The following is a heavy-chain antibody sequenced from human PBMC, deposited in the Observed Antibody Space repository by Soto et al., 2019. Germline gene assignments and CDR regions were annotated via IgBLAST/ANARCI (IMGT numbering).Heavy chain of an antibody. CDR1: GFSLSTSGVG. J-gene: IGHJ1*01. D-gene: IGHD1-1*01. V-gene: IGHV2-5*02. CDR2: IYWDDDK. CDR3: AHGSGLHANWDGGCFAH. Sequence: QITLKESGPTRVRPTQTLTLTCTFSGFSLSTSGVGVGWIRQPPGKALEWLAFIYWDDDKRYSPSLKSRLTLPKGTAPNQVVLTMTHMDPTDTASYYCAHGSGLHANWDGGCFAHCGLVTLITVSS.